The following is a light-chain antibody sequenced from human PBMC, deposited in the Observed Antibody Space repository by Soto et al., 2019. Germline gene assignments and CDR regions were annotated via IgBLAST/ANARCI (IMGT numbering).Light chain of an antibody. CDR3: SSYTSSSPYV. CDR1: SSDVGGYNY. V-gene: IGLV2-14*01. CDR2: DVS. Sequence: QSVLTQPASVSGSPGQSITISCTGTSSDVGGYNYVSWYQQHPGKAPKLMIYDVSNRPSGASNRFSGSKSGNTASLTISGLQAEDEPDYYCSSYTSSSPYVFGTGTKVTVL. J-gene: IGLJ1*01.